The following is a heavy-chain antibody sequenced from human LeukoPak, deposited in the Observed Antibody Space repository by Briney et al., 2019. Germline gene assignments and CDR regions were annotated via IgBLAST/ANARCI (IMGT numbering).Heavy chain of an antibody. D-gene: IGHD1-14*01. J-gene: IGHJ5*01. CDR1: GFTFNNYW. CDR3: ARGYSRSWFDS. CDR2: INPDGSIT. Sequence: GGSLRLSCAASGFTFNNYWMHWVRQAPGKGLVWVSRINPDGSITTYADSVEGRFIDSKDNAKNTFYLQRNSLRVEDTGVYYWARGYSRSWFDSGGQGPLVTVS. V-gene: IGHV3-74*01.